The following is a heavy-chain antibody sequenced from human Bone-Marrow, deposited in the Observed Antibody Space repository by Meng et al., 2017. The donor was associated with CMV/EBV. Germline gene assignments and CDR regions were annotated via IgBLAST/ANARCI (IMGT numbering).Heavy chain of an antibody. Sequence: GGSLRLSCAASGFIFSSYDMHWVRQAPGKGLEWVAYLRHDGSNKDYADSVKGRITISRDISTNTLYLQMNSLRVESKAVYYCAQDLDGGDKGWGQGTMVTVSS. CDR3: AQDLDGGDKG. D-gene: IGHD2-21*02. CDR1: GFIFSSYD. CDR2: LRHDGSNK. J-gene: IGHJ4*02. V-gene: IGHV3-30*02.